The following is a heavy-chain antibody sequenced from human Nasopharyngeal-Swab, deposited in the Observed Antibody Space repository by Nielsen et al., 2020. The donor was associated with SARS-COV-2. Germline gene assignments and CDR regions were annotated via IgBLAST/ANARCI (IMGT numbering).Heavy chain of an antibody. D-gene: IGHD4-17*01. CDR3: TTDPMTTVTY. Sequence: GGSLRRSCAASGCTFSNAWLCWVRHAPGKGLEWVGRIKSKTDGRTTDYAAPVKGRFTFTRADSKNTPYLQMNSLKTEDTAVYYCTTDPMTTVTYWGQGTLVTVSS. J-gene: IGHJ4*02. V-gene: IGHV3-15*01. CDR1: GCTFSNAW. CDR2: IKSKTDGRTT.